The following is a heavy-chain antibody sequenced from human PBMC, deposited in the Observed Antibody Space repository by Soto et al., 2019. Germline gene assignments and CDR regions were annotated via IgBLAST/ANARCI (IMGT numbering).Heavy chain of an antibody. J-gene: IGHJ4*02. CDR3: ARDYYDSSGYYPAVFAY. CDR1: GCTFTGYY. D-gene: IGHD3-22*01. CDR2: INPNSGGT. Sequence: ASVKVSCKASGCTFTGYYMHWVRQAPGQGLEWMGWINPNSGGTNYAQKFQGWVTMTRDTSISTAYMELSRLRSDDTAVYYCARDYYDSSGYYPAVFAYWGQGTLVTVSS. V-gene: IGHV1-2*04.